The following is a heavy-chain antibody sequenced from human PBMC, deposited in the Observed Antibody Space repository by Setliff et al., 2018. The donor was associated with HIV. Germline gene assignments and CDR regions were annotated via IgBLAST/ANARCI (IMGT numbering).Heavy chain of an antibody. CDR1: GGSFSGYS. D-gene: IGHD3-10*01. CDR2: INNGDRT. J-gene: IGHJ1*01. Sequence: ASETLSLTCAVYGGSFSGYSWSWIRQPPGKGLEWIGEINNGDRTAYNPSLKSRVTISVDTAKNQFSLKLSSVTAADTAGYYCARGPRGLRWGVYFQHWGQGTLDTVSS. CDR3: ARGPRGLRWGVYFQH. V-gene: IGHV4-34*01.